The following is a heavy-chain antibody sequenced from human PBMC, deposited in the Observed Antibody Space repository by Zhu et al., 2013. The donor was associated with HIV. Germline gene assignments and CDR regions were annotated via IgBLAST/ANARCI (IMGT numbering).Heavy chain of an antibody. CDR2: VSSSSSNI. V-gene: IGHV3-48*04. D-gene: IGHD2-15*01. Sequence: EVQLVESGGGLVQPGGSLRLSCSAFGFTFNTFAMNWVRQPPGRGLEWVAYVSSSSSNILYADSVKGRFSISRDNAKNSLYLQMSGLRAEDTALYYCVRDLGYCSGGRCQPFDYWGQGTLVTVSS. CDR3: VRDLGYCSGGRCQPFDY. CDR1: GFTFNTFA. J-gene: IGHJ4*02.